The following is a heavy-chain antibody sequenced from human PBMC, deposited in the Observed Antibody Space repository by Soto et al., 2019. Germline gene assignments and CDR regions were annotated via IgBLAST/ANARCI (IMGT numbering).Heavy chain of an antibody. D-gene: IGHD2-2*01. J-gene: IGHJ4*02. Sequence: QVQLVESGGGVVQPGRSLRLSCAASGFTFSSYGMHWVRQAPGKGLEWVAVIWYDGSNKYYADSVKGRFTISRDNSKNTLYLQMNRLRAEDTAVYYCARDRMVVPAAMPSYYFDYWGQGTLVTVSS. CDR1: GFTFSSYG. CDR3: ARDRMVVPAAMPSYYFDY. V-gene: IGHV3-33*01. CDR2: IWYDGSNK.